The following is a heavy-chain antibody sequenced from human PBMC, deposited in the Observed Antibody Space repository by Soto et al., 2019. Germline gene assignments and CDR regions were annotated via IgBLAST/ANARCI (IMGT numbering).Heavy chain of an antibody. CDR2: IRSKANSYAT. CDR3: TRQVEGYCTNGVCYTGWFDP. J-gene: IGHJ5*02. D-gene: IGHD2-8*01. V-gene: IGHV3-73*01. Sequence: GGSLRLSCAASGFTFSGSAMHWVRQASGKGLEWVGRIRSKANSYATAYAASVKGRFTISRDDSKNTAYLQMNSLKTEDTAVYYCTRQVEGYCTNGVCYTGWFDPWGQGTLVTVSS. CDR1: GFTFSGSA.